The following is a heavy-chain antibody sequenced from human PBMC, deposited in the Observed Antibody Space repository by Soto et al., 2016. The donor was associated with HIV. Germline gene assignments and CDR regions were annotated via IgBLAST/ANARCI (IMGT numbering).Heavy chain of an antibody. CDR2: INPNSGDT. CDR1: GYTFTGYY. J-gene: IGHJ3*02. Sequence: QVQLVQSGAEVRKPGASMKVSCKASGYTFTGYYMHWVRQAPGQGLEWMGWINPNSGDTNYAQKFYGRVTMNRDTSINTVYMELSSLKSDDTAVYFCARGKVWFGEFSAFDIWGQGDNGRRLF. CDR3: ARGKVWFGEFSAFDI. V-gene: IGHV1-2*02. D-gene: IGHD3-10*01.